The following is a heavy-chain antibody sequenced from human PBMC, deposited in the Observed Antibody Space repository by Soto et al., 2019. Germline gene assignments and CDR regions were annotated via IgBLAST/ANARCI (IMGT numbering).Heavy chain of an antibody. V-gene: IGHV4-30-4*01. CDR2: IYYSGNT. CDR1: GDSISSGDYY. J-gene: IGHJ4*02. Sequence: SETLSLTCTVSGDSISSGDYYWSWIRQPPGKGLEWIGCIYYSGNTYYNPSLKRRFSISVDTSKNQFSLQLSSVTAADTAVYYFAIQHLVGQCLVTYWGQGTLLTVS. D-gene: IGHD6-19*01. CDR3: AIQHLVGQCLVTY.